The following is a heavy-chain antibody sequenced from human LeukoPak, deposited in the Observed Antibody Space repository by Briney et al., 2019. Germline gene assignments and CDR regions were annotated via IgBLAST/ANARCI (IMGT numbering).Heavy chain of an antibody. J-gene: IGHJ4*02. D-gene: IGHD2-15*01. CDR2: IYYSGST. V-gene: IGHV4-31*03. CDR1: GGSISSGGYY. Sequence: PSETLSLTCTVSGGSISSGGYYWSWIRQRPGKGLEWIGYIYYSGSTYYNPSLKSRVTISVDTSKNQFSLKLSSVTAADTAVYYCARGYCSGGSCYFDPGRYFDYWGQGTLVTVSS. CDR3: ARGYCSGGSCYFDPGRYFDY.